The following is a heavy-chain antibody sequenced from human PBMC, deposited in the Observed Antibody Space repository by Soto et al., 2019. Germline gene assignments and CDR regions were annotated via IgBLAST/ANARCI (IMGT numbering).Heavy chain of an antibody. CDR2: VFYSGNT. D-gene: IGHD3-3*01. J-gene: IGHJ1*01. CDR3: ASFWSGYSIYFQH. CDR1: GGSISSSSYY. Sequence: MLSETLSLTCTVSGGSISSSSYYWGWIRQPPGKGLEWIGSVFYSGNTYYNPSLQSRVTISVDTSKNQFSLKLSSVTAADTAVYYCASFWSGYSIYFQHWGQGTLVTVSS. V-gene: IGHV4-39*01.